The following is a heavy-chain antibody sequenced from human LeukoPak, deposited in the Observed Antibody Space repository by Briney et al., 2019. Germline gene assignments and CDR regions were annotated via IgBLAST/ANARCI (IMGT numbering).Heavy chain of an antibody. Sequence: SETLSLTCAVYGGSFSGYYWSWIRQPPGKGLEWIGEINHSGSTNYNPSLKSRVTISVDTSKNQFSLKLSSVTAADTAVYYCASVVPAFYYMDVWGKGTTVTVSS. CDR1: GGSFSGYY. CDR2: INHSGST. V-gene: IGHV4-34*01. J-gene: IGHJ6*03. CDR3: ASVVPAFYYMDV. D-gene: IGHD2-2*01.